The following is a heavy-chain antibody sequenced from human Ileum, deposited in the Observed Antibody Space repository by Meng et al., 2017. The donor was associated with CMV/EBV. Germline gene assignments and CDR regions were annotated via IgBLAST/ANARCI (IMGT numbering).Heavy chain of an antibody. CDR3: ARDCSSTSCYGYFDY. D-gene: IGHD2-2*01. CDR1: GFTFSNYW. Sequence: GESLKISCVASGFTFSNYWMTWLRQAPGRGLELVAHIKEDGSQKDYVDSVKGRFTISRDNTKNSLYLQMNSLRGEDTAVYYCARDCSSTSCYGYFDYWGQGTLVTVSS. J-gene: IGHJ4*02. V-gene: IGHV3-7*01. CDR2: IKEDGSQK.